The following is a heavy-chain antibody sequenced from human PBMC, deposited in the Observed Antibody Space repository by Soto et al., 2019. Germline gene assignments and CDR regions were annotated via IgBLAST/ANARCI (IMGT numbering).Heavy chain of an antibody. V-gene: IGHV4-39*01. J-gene: IGHJ4*02. CDR2: IYYSGTA. Sequence: PSETLSLTCTVSGGSISSSSYYWGWIRQPPGKGLDWIGSIYYSGTAYYSPSLKYRVTMSVDTSKNQFSLKLAFVTAADTAVYYCARHLRQYSNYGVTLDNWGQGTLVTVSS. CDR1: GGSISSSSYY. D-gene: IGHD4-4*01. CDR3: ARHLRQYSNYGVTLDN.